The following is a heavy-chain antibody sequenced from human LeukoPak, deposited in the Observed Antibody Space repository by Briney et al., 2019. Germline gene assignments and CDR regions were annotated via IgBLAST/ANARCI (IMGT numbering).Heavy chain of an antibody. CDR3: ARVRDCSSSICHYYFDY. CDR1: GGSIGSYY. Sequence: SETLSLTCTVSGGSIGSYYWSWIRQPPGKGLEWIGYIYYSGSTNYNPSLKSRVTISVDTSKNQFSLKLSSVTAADTAVYYCARVRDCSSSICHYYFDYWGQGTLVTVSS. D-gene: IGHD2-2*01. V-gene: IGHV4-59*01. CDR2: IYYSGST. J-gene: IGHJ4*02.